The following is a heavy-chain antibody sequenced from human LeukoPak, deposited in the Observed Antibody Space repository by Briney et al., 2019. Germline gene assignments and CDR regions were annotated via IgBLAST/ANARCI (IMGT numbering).Heavy chain of an antibody. Sequence: GGSLRLSCAASGFTFSSYWMDWVRQAPGKGLVWVSRINSDGSSTSYADSVKGRFTISRDNAKNTLYLQMNSLRAEDSAVYYCVTSYCSGGSCYSASGYWGQGTLVTVSS. CDR1: GFTFSSYW. V-gene: IGHV3-74*01. J-gene: IGHJ4*02. CDR3: VTSYCSGGSCYSASGY. D-gene: IGHD2-15*01. CDR2: INSDGSST.